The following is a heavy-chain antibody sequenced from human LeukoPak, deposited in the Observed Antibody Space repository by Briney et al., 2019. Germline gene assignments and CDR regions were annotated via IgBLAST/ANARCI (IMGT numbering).Heavy chain of an antibody. CDR1: GGSLSGYY. J-gene: IGHJ4*02. Sequence: SETLSLTCAVYGGSLSGYYWSWFGQPQGKGLEWIGEINHSGSTNYNPSLKSRVTISVDTSKNQFSLKLSSVTAADTAVYYCASSLSKTSPGRRSVPTDYWGQGTLVTVSS. CDR2: INHSGST. D-gene: IGHD3-10*01. CDR3: ASSLSKTSPGRRSVPTDY. V-gene: IGHV4-34*01.